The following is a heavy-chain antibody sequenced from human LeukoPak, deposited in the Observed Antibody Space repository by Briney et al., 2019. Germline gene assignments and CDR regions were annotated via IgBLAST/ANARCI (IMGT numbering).Heavy chain of an antibody. D-gene: IGHD6-19*01. CDR1: GFTFSSYW. V-gene: IGHV3-23*01. CDR3: AKDYSSGWYYFDY. J-gene: IGHJ4*02. CDR2: ISGSGGST. Sequence: GGSLRLSCAASGFTFSSYWMSWVRQAPGKGLEWVSAISGSGGSTYYADSVKGRFTISRDNSKNTLYLQMNSLRAEDTAVYYCAKDYSSGWYYFDYWGQGSLVTVSS.